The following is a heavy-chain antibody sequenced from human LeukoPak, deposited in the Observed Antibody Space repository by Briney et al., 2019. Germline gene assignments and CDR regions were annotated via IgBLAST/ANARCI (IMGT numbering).Heavy chain of an antibody. D-gene: IGHD3-10*01. J-gene: IGHJ4*02. V-gene: IGHV3-13*01. CDR2: IGTTDDT. CDR3: ARSHTSGELDY. CDR1: GFTFSAYD. Sequence: GGSLRLSCAASGFTFSAYDMNWVRQATGKGLEWASAIGTTDDTYYPGSMKGRFTISRENAKNTLYLQMGSLRAEDMAVYYCARSHTSGELDYWGQGTLVTVSS.